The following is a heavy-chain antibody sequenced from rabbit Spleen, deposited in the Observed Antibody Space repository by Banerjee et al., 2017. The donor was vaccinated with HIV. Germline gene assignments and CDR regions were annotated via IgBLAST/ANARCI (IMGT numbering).Heavy chain of an antibody. J-gene: IGHJ6*01. Sequence: QSLEESGGDLVKPGASLILICTASGIDVTSYYYMCWVRQAPGKGLEWIACIYGSSGSIDSATWAKGRFPCSKTSSTTVTLQMTSLTVADAATYFCARGAGSSFSSYGMGLWGPGTLVTVS. CDR1: GIDVTSYYY. D-gene: IGHD8-1*01. CDR2: IYGSSGSI. V-gene: IGHV1S40*01. CDR3: ARGAGSSFSSYGMGL.